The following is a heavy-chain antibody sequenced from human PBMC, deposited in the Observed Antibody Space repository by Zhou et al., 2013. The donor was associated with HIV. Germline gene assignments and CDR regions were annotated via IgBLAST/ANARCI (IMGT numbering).Heavy chain of an antibody. CDR1: GGSFSSFF. D-gene: IGHD6-13*01. Sequence: VQLVQSGAEVKNPGSSVTVSCKASGGSFSSFFISWVRQAPGQGLEWMGGVVPVFGTINHAEKFQGRLTLNTDESTNTVYMGLRSLRSDDTAVYYCATEKLVGLVDAFDIWGQGTMVTVSS. CDR2: VVPVFGTI. CDR3: ATEKLVGLVDAFDI. J-gene: IGHJ3*02. V-gene: IGHV1-69*05.